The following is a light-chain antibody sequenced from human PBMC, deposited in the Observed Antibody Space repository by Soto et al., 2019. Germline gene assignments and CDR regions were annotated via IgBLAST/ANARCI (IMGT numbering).Light chain of an antibody. CDR1: QNIRSW. CDR3: QQYDNPPLT. V-gene: IGKV1-5*03. J-gene: IGKJ4*01. CDR2: KAS. Sequence: DIQMTQSPSTLSASVGDRVTITCRASQNIRSWLAWYQQKPGKAPRLLIYKASSLESGVPSRFSGSGSGTDFTFTISSLQPEDIATYYCQQYDNPPLTFGGGTKVDIK.